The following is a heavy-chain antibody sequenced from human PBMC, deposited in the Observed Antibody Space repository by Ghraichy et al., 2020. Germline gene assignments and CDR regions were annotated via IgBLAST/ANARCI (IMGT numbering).Heavy chain of an antibody. V-gene: IGHV4-59*01. CDR1: GGSISSYY. J-gene: IGHJ6*02. D-gene: IGHD3-10*01. Sequence: SETLSLTCTVSGGSISSYYWSWIRQPPGKGLEWIGYIYYSGSTNYNPSLKSRVTISVDTSKNQFSLKLSSVTAADTAVYYCARDRRYYGSGSYYGMDVWGQGTTVTVSS. CDR3: ARDRRYYGSGSYYGMDV. CDR2: IYYSGST.